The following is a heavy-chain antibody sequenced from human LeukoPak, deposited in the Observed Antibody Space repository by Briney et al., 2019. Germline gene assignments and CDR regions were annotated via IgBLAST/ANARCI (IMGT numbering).Heavy chain of an antibody. CDR1: GGSISSSSYX. Sequence: XETLXXXCTVSGGSISSSSYXXGWLRQPPGXXLXWIGSIYYSGTTYYNPSLKSRVTMSVDTSKNQFSLKLSSVTAADTAVYYCARQIVSGSYEYNYWGQGTLVTVSS. J-gene: IGHJ4*02. CDR2: IYYSGTT. D-gene: IGHD1-26*01. V-gene: IGHV4-39*01. CDR3: ARQIVSGSYEYNY.